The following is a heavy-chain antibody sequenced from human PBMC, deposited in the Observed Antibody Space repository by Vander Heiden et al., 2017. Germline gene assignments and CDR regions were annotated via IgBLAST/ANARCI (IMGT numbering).Heavy chain of an antibody. CDR1: GYTFTSYA. D-gene: IGHD2-2*01. Sequence: QVQPVQSGAEVKKPAASVKVSCKASGYTFTSYAMHWVRQAPGQRLEWMGWINAGNGNTKYSQKFQGRVTITRDTSASTAYMELSSLRSEDTAVYYCARGFFLGYCSSTSCYGPYYYYGMDVWGQGTTVTVSS. CDR3: ARGFFLGYCSSTSCYGPYYYYGMDV. V-gene: IGHV1-3*01. J-gene: IGHJ6*02. CDR2: INAGNGNT.